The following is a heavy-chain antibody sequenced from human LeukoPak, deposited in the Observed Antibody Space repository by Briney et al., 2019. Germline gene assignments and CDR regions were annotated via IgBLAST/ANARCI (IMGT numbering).Heavy chain of an antibody. CDR1: GGSISSYY. CDR2: IYYSGST. V-gene: IGHV4-59*01. J-gene: IGHJ4*02. Sequence: SETLSLTCTVSGGSISSYYWSWIRQPPGKGLEWIGYIYYSGSTNYNPSLKSRVTISVDTSKNQFSLKLSSVTAADTAVYYCARGDFDYSGQGTLVTVSS. CDR3: ARGDFDY.